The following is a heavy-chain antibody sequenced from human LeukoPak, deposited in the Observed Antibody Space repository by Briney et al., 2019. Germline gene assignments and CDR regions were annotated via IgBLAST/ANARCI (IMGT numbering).Heavy chain of an antibody. J-gene: IGHJ5*02. V-gene: IGHV3-30*03. D-gene: IGHD3-22*01. CDR2: ISYDGSNK. CDR3: ARDSAHYDSSVGPSFDP. Sequence: PGGSLRLSCAASGFTFSSYGMHWVRQAPGKGLEWVAVISYDGSNKYYADSVKGRFTISRDNSKNTLYLQMNSLRAEDTAVYYCARDSAHYDSSVGPSFDPWGQGTQVTVSS. CDR1: GFTFSSYG.